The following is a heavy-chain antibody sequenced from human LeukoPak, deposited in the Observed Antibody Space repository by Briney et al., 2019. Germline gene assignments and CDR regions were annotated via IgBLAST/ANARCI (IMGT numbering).Heavy chain of an antibody. CDR1: GFTFSSYW. CDR3: IGSGGWPGY. D-gene: IGHD1-26*01. J-gene: IGHJ4*02. Sequence: GGSLRLSCAASGFTFSSYWMHWVRQAPGKGLVWVSRIASDGSTVYADSVKGRFTISRDNAKDTVYLQMNTLRVEDTAVYYCIGSGGWPGYWGQGTLVTVSS. CDR2: IASDGST. V-gene: IGHV3-74*01.